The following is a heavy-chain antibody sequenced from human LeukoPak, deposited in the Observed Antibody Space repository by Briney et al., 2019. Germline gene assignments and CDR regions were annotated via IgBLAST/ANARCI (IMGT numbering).Heavy chain of an antibody. Sequence: RGSLRLSCSASGFTLSSYWMGWVRLAPGKGLGWVANIKLDGSETYYVDPVKGRFTSYRDNAKTSPYLQMNRRRAEDTAGYYCARDRMDDGAWYFDLWARGTLVTVSS. CDR2: IKLDGSET. CDR3: ARDRMDDGAWYFDL. J-gene: IGHJ2*01. D-gene: IGHD1-1*01. CDR1: GFTLSSYW. V-gene: IGHV3-7*01.